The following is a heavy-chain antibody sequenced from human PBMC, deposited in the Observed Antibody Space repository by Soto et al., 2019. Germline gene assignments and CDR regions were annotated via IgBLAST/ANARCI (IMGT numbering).Heavy chain of an antibody. CDR3: TTRVPDLCLPYYYYMDV. Sequence: GGSLRLSCAASGFTFSNAWMSWVRQAPGKGLEWVGRIKSKTDGGTTDYAAPVKGRFTISRDDSKNTLYLQMNSLKTEDTAVYYCTTRVPDLCLPYYYYMDVWGKGTTVTVSS. CDR1: GFTFSNAW. D-gene: IGHD2-2*01. J-gene: IGHJ6*03. V-gene: IGHV3-15*01. CDR2: IKSKTDGGTT.